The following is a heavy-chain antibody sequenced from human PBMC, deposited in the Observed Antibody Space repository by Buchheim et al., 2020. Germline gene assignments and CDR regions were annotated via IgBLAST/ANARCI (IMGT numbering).Heavy chain of an antibody. D-gene: IGHD3-3*01. Sequence: QVQLVESGGGVVQPGRSLRLSCAASGFTFSSYAMHWVRQAPGKGLEWVAVISYDGSNKYYADSVKGRFTISRDNSKNTLYLQMNSLRAEDTAVYYCAREGAIFGVVMLFDYWGQGTL. CDR1: GFTFSSYA. CDR2: ISYDGSNK. J-gene: IGHJ4*02. CDR3: AREGAIFGVVMLFDY. V-gene: IGHV3-30-3*01.